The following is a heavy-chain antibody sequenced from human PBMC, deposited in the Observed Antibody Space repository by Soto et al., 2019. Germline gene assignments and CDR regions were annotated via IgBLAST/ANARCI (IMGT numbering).Heavy chain of an antibody. J-gene: IGHJ4*02. CDR1: GFTFSSYA. CDR3: VKTDYYDSSGRADFDY. CDR2: ISSNGGST. V-gene: IGHV3-64D*08. Sequence: GGSLRLSCSASGFTFSSYAMHWVRQAPGKGLEYVSAISSNGGSTYYADSVKGRFTISRDNSKNTLYLQMSSLRAEDTAVYYCVKTDYYDSSGRADFDYWGQGTLVTVS. D-gene: IGHD3-22*01.